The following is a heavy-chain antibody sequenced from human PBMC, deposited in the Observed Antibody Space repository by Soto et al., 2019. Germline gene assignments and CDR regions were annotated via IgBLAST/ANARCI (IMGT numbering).Heavy chain of an antibody. Sequence: EVQLLESGGGLVQPGGSLRLSCAASGFTFSSYAMSWVRQAPGKGLEWVSAISGSGGSTYYADYWKGRFTISRDNSKNTLYLKMNSLRAEDTAVYYCAKDMAIGTGAFDSWGQGTMVTVSS. CDR1: GFTFSSYA. CDR2: ISGSGGST. CDR3: AKDMAIGTGAFDS. J-gene: IGHJ3*02. D-gene: IGHD3-10*01. V-gene: IGHV3-23*01.